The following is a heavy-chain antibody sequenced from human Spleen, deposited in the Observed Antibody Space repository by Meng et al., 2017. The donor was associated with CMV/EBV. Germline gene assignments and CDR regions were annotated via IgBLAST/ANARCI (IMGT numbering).Heavy chain of an antibody. CDR3: ARFDVMPIFGVIVIRDWYDP. J-gene: IGHJ5*02. CDR2: IDPDDSDT. Sequence: GESLKISWQGSEYSFVSYWIGWVRQTPGKGLEWMGIIDPDDSDTRYSPSFQGQVTMSADKSISTAFLQWSSLKASDTAMYFCARFDVMPIFGVIVIRDWYDPWGQGTLVTVSS. CDR1: EYSFVSYW. V-gene: IGHV5-51*01. D-gene: IGHD3-3*01.